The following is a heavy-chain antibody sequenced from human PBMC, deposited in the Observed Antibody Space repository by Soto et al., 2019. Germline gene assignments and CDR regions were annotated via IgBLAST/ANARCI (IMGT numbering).Heavy chain of an antibody. CDR2: IYWDDDK. V-gene: IGHV2-5*02. D-gene: IGHD3-3*01. CDR3: AHSPTLRFLEWRRDWGAFDI. J-gene: IGHJ3*02. Sequence: QITLKESGPTLVKPTQTLTLTCTFSGFSLSTSGVGVCWIRQPPGKALEWLALIYWDDDKRYSPSMKSRLTITKDTSKIQVGLTMTNMDPVDTATYYCAHSPTLRFLEWRRDWGAFDIWGQGTMVTVSS. CDR1: GFSLSTSGVG.